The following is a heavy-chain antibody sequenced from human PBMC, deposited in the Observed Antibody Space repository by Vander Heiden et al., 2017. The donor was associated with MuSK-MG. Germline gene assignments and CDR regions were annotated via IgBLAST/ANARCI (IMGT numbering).Heavy chain of an antibody. Sequence: QLQLQESGPGLVNPSETLSLTRPVSGGSISRSSYYWGWIRQPPGKGLEWIGSINDRGSTYYNPSVESRVTISVDTSKNEFSLKLSSVTAADTAVYYCVRRIVNRPFDPWGQGTLVTVSS. D-gene: IGHD6-6*01. CDR1: GGSISRSSYY. CDR2: INDRGST. J-gene: IGHJ5*02. CDR3: VRRIVNRPFDP. V-gene: IGHV4-39*01.